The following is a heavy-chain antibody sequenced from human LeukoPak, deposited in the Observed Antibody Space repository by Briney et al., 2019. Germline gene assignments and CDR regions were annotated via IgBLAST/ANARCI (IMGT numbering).Heavy chain of an antibody. CDR2: INHSGST. J-gene: IGHJ5*02. CDR3: AKMVYYYDSSGYP. CDR1: GYSISSGYY. Sequence: SETLSLTCTVSGYSISSGYYWGWIRQPPGKGLEWIGEINHSGSTNYNPSLKSRVTISVDTSKNQFSLKLSSVTAADTAVYYCAKMVYYYDSSGYPWGQGTLVTVSS. V-gene: IGHV4-38-2*02. D-gene: IGHD3-22*01.